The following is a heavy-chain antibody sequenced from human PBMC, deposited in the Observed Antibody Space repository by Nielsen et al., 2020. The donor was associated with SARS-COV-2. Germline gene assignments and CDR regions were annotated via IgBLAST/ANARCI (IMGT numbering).Heavy chain of an antibody. V-gene: IGHV3-23*01. D-gene: IGHD2-2*01. J-gene: IGHJ6*03. CDR2: TSASGGST. CDR3: ARDNGAYQLPSYYYYYYMDV. CDR1: GFTFNIYA. Sequence: GGSLRLSCAASGFTFNIYAMAWVRRAPGRGLEWVSGTSASGGSTYYADSVKGRFTISRDNSKNTLYLQMNSLRAEDTAVYYCARDNGAYQLPSYYYYYYMDVWGKGTTVTVSS.